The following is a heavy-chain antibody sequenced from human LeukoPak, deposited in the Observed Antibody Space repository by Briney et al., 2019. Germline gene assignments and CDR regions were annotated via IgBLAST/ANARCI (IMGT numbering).Heavy chain of an antibody. J-gene: IGHJ4*02. V-gene: IGHV3-74*03. Sequence: GGPLRLSCAASGFTFRNHWMHWLRQTPGKGLVWVSRISSDGSSTTYADSVKGRFTISRDNAKNTLYLQMNNLRAEDTAMYYCARDQRVTGRPDIDYWGQGTLVIVSS. CDR1: GFTFRNHW. CDR2: ISSDGSST. CDR3: ARDQRVTGRPDIDY. D-gene: IGHD6-6*01.